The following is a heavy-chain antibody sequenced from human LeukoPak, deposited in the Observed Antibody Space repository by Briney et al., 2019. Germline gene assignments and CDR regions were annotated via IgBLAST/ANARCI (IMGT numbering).Heavy chain of an antibody. CDR3: ARVTYGSSPDYYYYYYMDV. CDR1: GGSINSDNYY. J-gene: IGHJ6*03. Sequence: SQTLSLTCTVYGGSINSDNYYWSWIRQPPGKGLEWIGYIYYSGSTNYNPSLKSRVTISVDTSKNQFSLKLSSVTAADTAVYYCARVTYGSSPDYYYYYYMDVWGKGTTVTVSS. CDR2: IYYSGST. D-gene: IGHD6-13*01. V-gene: IGHV4-61*01.